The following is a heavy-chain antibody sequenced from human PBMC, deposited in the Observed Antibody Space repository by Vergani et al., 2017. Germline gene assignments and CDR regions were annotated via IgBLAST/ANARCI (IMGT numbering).Heavy chain of an antibody. CDR3: ARVSSSWYVYYYYYMDV. V-gene: IGHV4-61*10. J-gene: IGHJ6*03. Sequence: QLQLQESGPGLVKPSETLSLTCTVSGGSVSSGSYYWSWIRQPAGKGLEWIGYIYYSGSTNYNPSLKSRVTISVDTSKNQFSLKLSSVTAADTAVYYCARVSSSWYVYYYYYMDVWGKGTTVTVSS. CDR2: IYYSGST. CDR1: GGSVSSGSYY. D-gene: IGHD6-13*01.